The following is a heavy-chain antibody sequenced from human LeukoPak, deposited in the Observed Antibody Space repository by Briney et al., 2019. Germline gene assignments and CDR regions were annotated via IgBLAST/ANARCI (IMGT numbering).Heavy chain of an antibody. Sequence: GGSLRLSCAASGFPFSSYWMTWVRQAPGKGLEWVANLNQAGGETYYLDSVRGRFTIFRDNARNSVYLQMNSLREEDTAVYFCARDPGGGKYPHDYWGQGTLVTVSS. D-gene: IGHD4-23*01. J-gene: IGHJ4*02. CDR2: LNQAGGET. CDR3: ARDPGGGKYPHDY. CDR1: GFPFSSYW. V-gene: IGHV3-7*04.